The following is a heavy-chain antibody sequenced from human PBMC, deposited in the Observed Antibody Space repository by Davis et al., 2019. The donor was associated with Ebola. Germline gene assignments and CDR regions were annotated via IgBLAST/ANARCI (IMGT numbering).Heavy chain of an antibody. J-gene: IGHJ4*02. V-gene: IGHV3-30*02. CDR3: SDSGTYFGYFDY. CDR1: GLTFSRYG. CDR2: IWFDGRNA. Sequence: PGGSLRLSCVASGLTFSRYGMHWVRQTPGKGLEWVAFIWFDGRNAHYIESVKGRFTISRDNSKNTLYLQMNSLRAEDTAVYYCSDSGTYFGYFDYWGQGTLVTVSS. D-gene: IGHD1-26*01.